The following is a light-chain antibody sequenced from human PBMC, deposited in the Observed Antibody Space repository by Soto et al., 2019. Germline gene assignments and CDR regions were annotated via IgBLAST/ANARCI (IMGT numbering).Light chain of an antibody. CDR1: QSVSSSY. J-gene: IGKJ2*01. Sequence: EIVLTQSPGTLSLSPGERVTLSCRASQSVSSSYLAWYQQKPGQAPGLLIYGACSEATGIPDRFSGSGSGTDFTLTISRLEPEDFAVYYCQQYDSSPYTFGQPTKLEIK. CDR3: QQYDSSPYT. V-gene: IGKV3-20*01. CDR2: GAC.